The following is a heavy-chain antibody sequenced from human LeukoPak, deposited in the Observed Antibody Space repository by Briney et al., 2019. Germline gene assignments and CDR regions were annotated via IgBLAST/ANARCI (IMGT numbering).Heavy chain of an antibody. V-gene: IGHV3-9*01. CDR3: AKDPDYGMNLPWFDP. CDR1: GFTFDDYA. J-gene: IGHJ5*02. D-gene: IGHD4-17*01. CDR2: ISWNSGSI. Sequence: HPGRSLRLSCAASGFTFDDYAMHWVRQAPGKGLEWVSGISWNSGSIGYADSVKGRFTISRDNAKNSLYLQMNSLRAEDTALYYCAKDPDYGMNLPWFDPWGQGTLVTVSS.